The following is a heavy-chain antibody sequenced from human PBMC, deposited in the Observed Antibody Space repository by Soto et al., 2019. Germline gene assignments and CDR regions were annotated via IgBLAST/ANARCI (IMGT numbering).Heavy chain of an antibody. CDR2: INPNSGGT. CDR3: GRSGRKVRGDLRDRDVFDF. V-gene: IGHV1-2*02. Sequence: ASVKVSCKASGYTFTGYYMHWVRQAPGQGLEWMGWINPNSGGTNYAQKFQGRVTMTRDTSISTAYMELSRLRSDDTAVYYCGRSGRKVRGDLRDRDVFDFWGQGKMVTVSS. CDR1: GYTFTGYY. D-gene: IGHD2-21*02. J-gene: IGHJ3*01.